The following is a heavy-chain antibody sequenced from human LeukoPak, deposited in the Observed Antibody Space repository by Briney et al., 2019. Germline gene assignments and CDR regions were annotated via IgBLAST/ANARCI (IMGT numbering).Heavy chain of an antibody. J-gene: IGHJ5*02. Sequence: ASVKVSCKASGYTFTGYYIHWVRQAPGQGLEWMGWINPHSGGTNYAQKFQGRVTMTRDMSTSTVYMELSSLRSEDTAVYYCARGGDYDSENWFDPWGQGTLVTVSS. D-gene: IGHD3-22*01. CDR3: ARGGDYDSENWFDP. CDR1: GYTFTGYY. V-gene: IGHV1-2*02. CDR2: INPHSGGT.